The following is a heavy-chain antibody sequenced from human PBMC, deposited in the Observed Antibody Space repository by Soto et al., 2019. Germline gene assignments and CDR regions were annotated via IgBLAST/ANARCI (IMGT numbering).Heavy chain of an antibody. CDR2: IYPGDSDT. CDR1: GYSFTSYW. Sequence: PGESLKISCKGSGYSFTSYWIGWVRQMPGKGLEWMGIIYPGDSDTRYSPSFQGQVTISADKSISTAYLQWSSLKASDTAMYYCASTSITGTTAGDFDYWGQGTLVTVSS. CDR3: ASTSITGTTAGDFDY. V-gene: IGHV5-51*01. J-gene: IGHJ4*02. D-gene: IGHD1-7*01.